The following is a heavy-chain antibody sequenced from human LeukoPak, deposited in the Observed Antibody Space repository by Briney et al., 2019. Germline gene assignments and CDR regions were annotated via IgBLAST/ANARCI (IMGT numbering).Heavy chain of an antibody. J-gene: IGHJ4*02. Sequence: PGGSLRLSCEASGFTFGSHAMYWVRQAPGKGLEWVSGIFVSGGSPHYADPVKGRFTISRDNSRNTVYLQINSLRAEDTAVYYCGKTTVGYSSGKQPAWPVDYWGQGTLVTVSS. D-gene: IGHD5-18*01. CDR2: IFVSGGSP. V-gene: IGHV3-23*01. CDR1: GFTFGSHA. CDR3: GKTTVGYSSGKQPAWPVDY.